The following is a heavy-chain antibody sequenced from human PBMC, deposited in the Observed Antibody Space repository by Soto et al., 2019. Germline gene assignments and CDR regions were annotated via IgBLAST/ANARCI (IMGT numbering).Heavy chain of an antibody. Sequence: EVQLLESGGGLVQPGGSLRLSCAASGFTFSSYAMSWVRQAPGKGLEWVSAICGSGGATYYTDSVKGRFNISRDNSKNTLHLQMNTLRAEDTAIYYCAKGSGGNCYSHFDYCGQGTLVTVSS. CDR3: AKGSGGNCYSHFDY. V-gene: IGHV3-23*01. CDR1: GFTFSSYA. CDR2: ICGSGGAT. J-gene: IGHJ4*02. D-gene: IGHD2-15*01.